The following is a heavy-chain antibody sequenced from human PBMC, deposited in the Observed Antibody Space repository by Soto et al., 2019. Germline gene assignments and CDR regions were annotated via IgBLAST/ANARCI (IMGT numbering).Heavy chain of an antibody. J-gene: IGHJ4*02. Sequence: QVQLQESGPGLVKPSQTLSLTCTVSGGSISSGNYYWSRIRQPPGKGLEWIGFISYSGSTYYSTSLKSRVTISVDTSKSQFSLNLSFVTAADTAVYYCATMGTPATGLYFFDYWGQGSLVTVSS. CDR2: ISYSGST. D-gene: IGHD2-15*01. CDR3: ATMGTPATGLYFFDY. CDR1: GGSISSGNYY. V-gene: IGHV4-30-4*01.